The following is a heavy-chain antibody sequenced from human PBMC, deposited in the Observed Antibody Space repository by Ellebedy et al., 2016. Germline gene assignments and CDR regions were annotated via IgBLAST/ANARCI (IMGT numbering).Heavy chain of an antibody. V-gene: IGHV3-23*01. Sequence: GGSLRLSCAASGFTFSSYAMSWVRQAPGKGLEWVSAISGSGGSTYYADSVKGRFTISRDNSKNTLYLQMNSLRAEDTAVYYCAKILRTPPTIYSSGWSFDYWGQGTLVTVSS. D-gene: IGHD6-19*01. CDR1: GFTFSSYA. J-gene: IGHJ4*02. CDR2: ISGSGGST. CDR3: AKILRTPPTIYSSGWSFDY.